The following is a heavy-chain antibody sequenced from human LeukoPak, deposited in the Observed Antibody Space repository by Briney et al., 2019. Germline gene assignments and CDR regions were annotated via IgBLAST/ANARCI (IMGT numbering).Heavy chain of an antibody. CDR3: ARNEYYHDSSGIAPFDY. D-gene: IGHD3-22*01. CDR2: IIPILGIG. CDR1: GGTFFRYS. Sequence: SVKVSCKASGGTFFRYSINRVRQAPGQGLEWMGRIIPILGIGKNAQKFQGRVTITADKSTSTAYMELSGLRSEDTAVYYCARNEYYHDSSGIAPFDYWGQGTLVTVSS. V-gene: IGHV1-69*02. J-gene: IGHJ4*02.